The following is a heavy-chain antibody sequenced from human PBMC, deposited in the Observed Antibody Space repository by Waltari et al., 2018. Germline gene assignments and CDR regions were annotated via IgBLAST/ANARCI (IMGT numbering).Heavy chain of an antibody. CDR3: ARDHIAVDGTIFFDS. D-gene: IGHD6-13*01. CDR1: GGSISSNY. Sequence: QVQLQESGPGLVKPSETLSLSCTVSGGSISSNYWSWIRQPPGKGLEWIGFFYDSGNTNDNPSLKSRVTIAVDTSKNQFSLRLNSVTAADTAVYYCARDHIAVDGTIFFDSWGQGTLVTVSS. J-gene: IGHJ4*02. CDR2: FYDSGNT. V-gene: IGHV4-59*01.